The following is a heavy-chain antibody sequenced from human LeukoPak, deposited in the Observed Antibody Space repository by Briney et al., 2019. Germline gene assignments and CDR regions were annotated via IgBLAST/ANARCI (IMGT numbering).Heavy chain of an antibody. J-gene: IGHJ4*02. D-gene: IGHD3-10*01. CDR2: IGSDGSST. CDR1: GFSFSSYW. CDR3: ARSAPDPGVDY. Sequence: QPGGSLRLSCAASGFSFSSYWMYWVRQAPGKGLVWLSRIGSDGSSTSYADSVKGRFTISRDNAKNTLYLQVNSLRAEDTAVYYCARSAPDPGVDYWGQGTLVTVSS. V-gene: IGHV3-74*01.